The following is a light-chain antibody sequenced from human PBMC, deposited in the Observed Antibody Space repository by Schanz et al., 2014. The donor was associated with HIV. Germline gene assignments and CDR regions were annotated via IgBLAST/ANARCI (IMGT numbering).Light chain of an antibody. V-gene: IGLV1-40*01. CDR1: SSNIGAGYD. J-gene: IGLJ3*02. CDR3: QSFDSSLNGVV. Sequence: QSVLTQPPSVSAAPGQRVTISCTGSSSNIGAGYDVHWYKQLPETAPKLLIFGDNNRPSGVPDRYSGSKSDTSASLAITGLQAEDEADYFCQSFDSSLNGVVFGGGTKLPVL. CDR2: GDN.